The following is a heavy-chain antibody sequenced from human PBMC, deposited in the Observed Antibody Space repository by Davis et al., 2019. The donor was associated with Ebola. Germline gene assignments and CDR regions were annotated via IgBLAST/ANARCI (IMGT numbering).Heavy chain of an antibody. Sequence: PSETLSLTCALSGDSVSSNSAAWNWIRQSPSRGLEWLGRTYYRSKWYNDYAVSVKSRITINPDTSKNQFSLQLNSVTPEDTAVYYCARDPEGLVGATTDGAFDIWGQGTMVTVSS. J-gene: IGHJ3*02. D-gene: IGHD1-26*01. CDR3: ARDPEGLVGATTDGAFDI. CDR1: GDSVSSNSAA. CDR2: TYYRSKWYN. V-gene: IGHV6-1*01.